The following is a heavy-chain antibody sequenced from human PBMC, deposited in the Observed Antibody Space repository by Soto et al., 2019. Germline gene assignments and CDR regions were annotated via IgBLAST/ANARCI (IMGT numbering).Heavy chain of an antibody. Sequence: GESLKISCKGSGYSFTSYWIGWVRQMPGKGLEWMGIIYPGDSDTRYSPSFQGQDTISADKSISTAYLQWSSLKASDTAMYYCARHVGSAGYYGSGYNWFDPWGQGTLVTVSS. J-gene: IGHJ5*02. CDR3: ARHVGSAGYYGSGYNWFDP. CDR2: IYPGDSDT. V-gene: IGHV5-51*01. D-gene: IGHD3-10*01. CDR1: GYSFTSYW.